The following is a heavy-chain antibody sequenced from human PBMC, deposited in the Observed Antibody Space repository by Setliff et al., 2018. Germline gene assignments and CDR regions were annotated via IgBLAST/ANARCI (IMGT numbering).Heavy chain of an antibody. J-gene: IGHJ5*02. D-gene: IGHD3-3*01. CDR3: ARAGPTVTFFRVLVISWWDP. CDR2: FHTGGST. V-gene: IGHV4-61*09. CDR1: GDSISSGSYY. Sequence: SETLSLTCTVSGDSISSGSYYWTWIRQPAGKGLEWIGHFHTGGSTNYNRSLRSRASISVDTSKNQFSLKLSSVTAADTATYYCARAGPTVTFFRVLVISWWDPWGQGALVTVSS.